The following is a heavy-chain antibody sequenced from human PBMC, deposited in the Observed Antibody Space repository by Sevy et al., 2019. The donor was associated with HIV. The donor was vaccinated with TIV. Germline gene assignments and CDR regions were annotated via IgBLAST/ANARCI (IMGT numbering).Heavy chain of an antibody. V-gene: IGHV3-23*01. D-gene: IGHD3-3*01. CDR2: ISDSGADT. CDR1: GITFSTYT. Sequence: GGSLRLSCVVSGITFSTYTMSWVRQAPGKGLEWVSSISDSGADTFYADSVKGRFTISRDNSKNTLYLQMSSLSAEDTALYYCAKETVFMSTILHDFYNWGQGTLVTVSS. J-gene: IGHJ4*02. CDR3: AKETVFMSTILHDFYN.